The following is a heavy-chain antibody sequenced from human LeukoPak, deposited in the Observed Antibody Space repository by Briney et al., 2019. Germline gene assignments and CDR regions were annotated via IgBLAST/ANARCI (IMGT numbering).Heavy chain of an antibody. D-gene: IGHD6-13*01. V-gene: IGHV3-7*05. CDR3: ARDPYSSSWSYGMDV. Sequence: GGSLRLCCTATGFTFSNYWMSWVRQTPEKGLEWVANIKQDGSETVYVDSVKGRFAISRDNAQSSLYPQMNSLRAEDTAVYYCARDPYSSSWSYGMDVWGQGTAVTVSS. CDR1: GFTFSNYW. CDR2: IKQDGSET. J-gene: IGHJ6*02.